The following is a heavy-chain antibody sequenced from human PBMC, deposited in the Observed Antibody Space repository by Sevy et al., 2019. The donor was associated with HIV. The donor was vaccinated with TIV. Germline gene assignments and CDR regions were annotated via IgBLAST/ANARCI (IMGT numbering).Heavy chain of an antibody. CDR2: ISGSSNYI. CDR3: ARGPPDGSYDYFDY. Sequence: GGSLRLSCAASGFTFSSYNMNWVRQAPGKGLEWVSSISGSSNYIYYADSMKGRFTISRDNAKNSLYLQMNSLRAEDTAVYYCARGPPDGSYDYFDYWSQGTLVTVSS. D-gene: IGHD1-26*01. V-gene: IGHV3-21*01. J-gene: IGHJ4*02. CDR1: GFTFSSYN.